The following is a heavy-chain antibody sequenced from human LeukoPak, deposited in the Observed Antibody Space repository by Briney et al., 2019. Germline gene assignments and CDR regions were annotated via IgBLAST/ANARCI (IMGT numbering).Heavy chain of an antibody. Sequence: GESLKISCKGSGYSFTSYWIGWVRPMPGKGLEWMGIIYPGDSDTRYSPSFQGQVTISADKSISTAYLQWSSLKASDTAMYYCARLVNYYDSSGYYDYWGQGTLVTVSS. D-gene: IGHD3-22*01. CDR2: IYPGDSDT. CDR1: GYSFTSYW. CDR3: ARLVNYYDSSGYYDY. V-gene: IGHV5-51*01. J-gene: IGHJ4*02.